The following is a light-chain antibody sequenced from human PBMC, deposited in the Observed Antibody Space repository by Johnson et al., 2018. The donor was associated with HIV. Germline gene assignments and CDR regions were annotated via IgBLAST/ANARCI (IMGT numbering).Light chain of an antibody. CDR2: DNN. CDR1: SSNIGNNY. CDR3: GTWDSYLTAGV. Sequence: QAVLTQPPSVSAAPGQKVTISCSGSSSNIGNNYVSWYQQLPGTAPKLLIYDNNRRPSGIPDRFSGSKSATSATLGITGLQTGDEADYYCGTWDSYLTAGVFGSGTKVTVL. V-gene: IGLV1-51*01. J-gene: IGLJ1*01.